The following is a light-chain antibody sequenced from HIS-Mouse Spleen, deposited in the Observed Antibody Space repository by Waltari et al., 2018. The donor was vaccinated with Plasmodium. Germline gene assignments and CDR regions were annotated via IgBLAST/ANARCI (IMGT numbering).Light chain of an antibody. CDR1: QGIRND. CDR3: QQRSNWPLYT. CDR2: AAS. Sequence: AIQMTQSPSSLSASVGDRVTITCRASQGIRNDLGWYQQKPGKAPKLLISAASSLQSGVPSRFSGSGSGTDFTLTISSLQPEDFATYYCQQRSNWPLYTFGQGTKLEIK. V-gene: IGKV1-6*01. J-gene: IGKJ2*01.